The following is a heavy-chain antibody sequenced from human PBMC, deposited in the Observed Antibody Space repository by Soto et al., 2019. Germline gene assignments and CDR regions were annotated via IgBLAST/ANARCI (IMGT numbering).Heavy chain of an antibody. D-gene: IGHD6-19*01. CDR2: IYYSGST. Sequence: QGQLQESGPGLVKPSSSLSLTCAVSGGSISSYYWSWIRQPPGKGLEWIGYIYYSGSTNYNPSLKSRVTISVDTSKNQFSLKLTSVTAADTAVYYCARSRYTSGWWTPPFDYWGQGTLVTVSS. CDR1: GGSISSYY. V-gene: IGHV4-59*01. CDR3: ARSRYTSGWWTPPFDY. J-gene: IGHJ4*02.